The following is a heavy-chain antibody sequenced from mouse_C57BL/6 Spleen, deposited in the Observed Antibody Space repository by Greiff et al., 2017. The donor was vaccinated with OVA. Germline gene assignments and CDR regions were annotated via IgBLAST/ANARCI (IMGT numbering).Heavy chain of an antibody. CDR3: ARGEVYDGYYGYFDY. CDR1: GYAFTNYL. CDR2: INPGSGGT. Sequence: QVQLQQSGAELVRPGTSVKVSCKASGYAFTNYLIEWVKQRPGQGLEWIGVINPGSGGTNYNEKFKGKATLTADKSSSTAYMQLSSLTSEDSAVYFCARGEVYDGYYGYFDYWGQGTTLTVSS. V-gene: IGHV1-54*01. J-gene: IGHJ2*01. D-gene: IGHD2-3*01.